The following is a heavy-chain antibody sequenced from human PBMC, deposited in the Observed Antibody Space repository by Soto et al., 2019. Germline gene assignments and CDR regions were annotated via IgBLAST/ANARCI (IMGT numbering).Heavy chain of an antibody. J-gene: IGHJ4*02. V-gene: IGHV1-8*01. CDR3: ARGPGDYGDSVFPDY. CDR1: GYTFTSYD. Sequence: QVQLVQSGAEVKKPGASVKVSCKASGYTFTSYDINWVRQATGQGLEWMGWMNPNSGNTGYAQKFQGRITMPRNTSIGTAYMELSSLRSEDTAVYYCARGPGDYGDSVFPDYWGQGTLVTVSS. D-gene: IGHD4-17*01. CDR2: MNPNSGNT.